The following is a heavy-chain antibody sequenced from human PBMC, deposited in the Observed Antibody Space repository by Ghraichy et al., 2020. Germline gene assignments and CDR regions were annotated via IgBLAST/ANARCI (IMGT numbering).Heavy chain of an antibody. CDR1: GFNFNNYV. V-gene: IGHV3-64D*09. J-gene: IGHJ4*02. Sequence: GGSLRLSCSDSGFNFNNYVMHWVRQAPGKGLQYVSSINSNGGATFYADSLKGRFTISRDSSKNTLYLQMSSLRPEDTAVYYCVKEVRGAFDYWGQGTLVTVSS. D-gene: IGHD3-10*01. CDR3: VKEVRGAFDY. CDR2: INSNGGAT.